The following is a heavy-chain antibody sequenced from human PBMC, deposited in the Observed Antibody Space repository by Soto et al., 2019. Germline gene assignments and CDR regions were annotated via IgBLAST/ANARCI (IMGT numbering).Heavy chain of an antibody. CDR2: ISSSSSYI. Sequence: GGSLRLSCAASGFTFSSYSMNWVRQAPGKGLEWVSSISSSSSYIYYADSVKGRFTISRGNAKNSLYLQMNSLRAEDTAVYYCARDNKNPHYYGSGSYYNVFWFDPWGQGTLVTVSS. D-gene: IGHD3-10*01. J-gene: IGHJ5*02. CDR3: ARDNKNPHYYGSGSYYNVFWFDP. V-gene: IGHV3-21*01. CDR1: GFTFSSYS.